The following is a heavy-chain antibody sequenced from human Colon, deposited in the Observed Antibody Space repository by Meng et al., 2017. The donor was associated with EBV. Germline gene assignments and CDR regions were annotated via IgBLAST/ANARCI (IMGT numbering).Heavy chain of an antibody. D-gene: IGHD5-24*01. V-gene: IGHV4-4*02. CDR2: IYQGGNT. J-gene: IGHJ4*02. CDR3: ARGNVYNAPSFDY. CDR1: GASNSSNNG. Sequence: QGLMQASVPGLGEPAGTLARICAVSGASNSSNNGGSWVRQPPGKGLGWIWEIYQGGNTNDNPSLKSRVTISVDRSNDQFSLSLSSVTAADTAVNYWARGNVYNAPSFDYWGQGTLVTVSS.